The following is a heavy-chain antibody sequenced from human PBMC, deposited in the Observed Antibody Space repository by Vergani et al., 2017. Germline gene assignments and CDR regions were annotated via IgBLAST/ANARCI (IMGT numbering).Heavy chain of an antibody. D-gene: IGHD4-11*01. V-gene: IGHV3-30*18. CDR1: GFSFRGHG. CDR2: IAYDGDRR. CDR3: AKDLSYSTAWPHFDS. J-gene: IGHJ4*02. Sequence: QVHLVESGGGVVQPGRSLTLSCVASGFSFRGHGMHWVRQAPGKGLEWVAMIAYDGDRRDYGDFAKGRFTISRDSSKTVYLQMNSLRVEDTAMYFCAKDLSYSTAWPHFDSRVQGTLVTVSS.